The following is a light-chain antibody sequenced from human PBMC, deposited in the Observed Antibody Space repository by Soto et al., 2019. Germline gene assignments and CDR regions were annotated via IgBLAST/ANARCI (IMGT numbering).Light chain of an antibody. V-gene: IGKV1-6*01. CDR2: AAS. CDR3: LQDDNYPRT. Sequence: AIQMTQSPSSLSASVGDRVTITCRASQGIRNDLGWYQQKPGKAPQLLIYAASSLHSGVPSRFSGSGSGTDLTLTISSLQPEDLETYYCLQDDNYPRTFGQGTKVEIK. J-gene: IGKJ1*01. CDR1: QGIRND.